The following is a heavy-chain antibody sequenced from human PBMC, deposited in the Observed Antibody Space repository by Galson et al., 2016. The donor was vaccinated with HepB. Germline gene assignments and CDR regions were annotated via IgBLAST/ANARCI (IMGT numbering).Heavy chain of an antibody. D-gene: IGHD4-23*01. CDR1: GYSFTTYW. Sequence: QSGAEVKKPGESLKISCKGSGYSFTTYWIGWLRQMPGKGLEWVAIIYPGNSDTRYSPSFRGQVTISADNSISTAYLQWSSLRASDTAIYYCLRRGYGGNWDDAFDIWGQGTMITVSP. CDR3: LRRGYGGNWDDAFDI. J-gene: IGHJ3*02. V-gene: IGHV5-51*01. CDR2: IYPGNSDT.